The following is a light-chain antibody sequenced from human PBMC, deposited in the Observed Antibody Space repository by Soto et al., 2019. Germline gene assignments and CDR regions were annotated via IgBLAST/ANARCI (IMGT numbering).Light chain of an antibody. V-gene: IGLV1-44*01. CDR2: SNN. CDR3: AAWDDSLIV. CDR1: SSNIGSNT. Sequence: QSVLTQPPSASGTPGQRVTISCSGSSSNIGSNTVNWYQQLPGTAPKLLIYSNNQRPSGVPDRFSGSKSGTSASLAISGLQSEDEADYYCAAWDDSLIVFCGGTKVTVL. J-gene: IGLJ2*01.